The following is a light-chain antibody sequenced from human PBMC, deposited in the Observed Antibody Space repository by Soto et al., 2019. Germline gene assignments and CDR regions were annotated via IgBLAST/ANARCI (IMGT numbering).Light chain of an antibody. V-gene: IGKV1-5*03. CDR2: KAS. Sequence: DIQMTQSPSSLSASVGDRVTITCRASQSISTWLAWYQQEPGKAPKLLIHKASSLQSGVPSRFSCSGSGTDFTVTISSLHPDDFATYYCQQYNSYAPTFGQGTKVDIK. CDR3: QQYNSYAPT. J-gene: IGKJ1*01. CDR1: QSISTW.